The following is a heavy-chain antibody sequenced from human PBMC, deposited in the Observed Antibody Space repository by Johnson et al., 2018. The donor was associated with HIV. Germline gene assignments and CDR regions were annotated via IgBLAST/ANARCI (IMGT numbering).Heavy chain of an antibody. CDR3: AKIRTSGTGDAFDI. CDR1: GFTFSSYG. D-gene: IGHD1-14*01. J-gene: IGHJ3*02. V-gene: IGHV3-30*18. Sequence: VQLVESGGGLVQPGRSLRLSCTASGFTFSSYGMHWVRQAPGKGLEWVAIVSYDGSKKYYPDSVKGRFTISRDNSKNTLYLQMDSLRAEDTAVYYCAKIRTSGTGDAFDIWGQGTMVTVSS. CDR2: VSYDGSKK.